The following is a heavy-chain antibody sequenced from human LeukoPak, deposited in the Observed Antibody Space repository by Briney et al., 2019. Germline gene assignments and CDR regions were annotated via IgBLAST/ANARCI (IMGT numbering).Heavy chain of an antibody. J-gene: IGHJ3*02. Sequence: ASVKVSCNTSGYTFSHYGISWVRQAPGQGLEWIGWISSYNGNTNYAQKLQGRVTMTTDTSTSTAYMELRSLRSDDTAVYYCARDHAWGYSSSAHDAFDIWGQGTMVNVSS. CDR1: GYTFSHYG. D-gene: IGHD6-13*01. CDR3: ARDHAWGYSSSAHDAFDI. V-gene: IGHV1-18*01. CDR2: ISSYNGNT.